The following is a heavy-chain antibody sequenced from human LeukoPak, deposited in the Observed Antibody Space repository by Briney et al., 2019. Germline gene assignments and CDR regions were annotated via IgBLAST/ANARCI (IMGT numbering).Heavy chain of an antibody. Sequence: SETLSLTCAVYGGSFSGYYWSWVRQPPGKGLEWIGEINHSGSTNYNPSLKSRVTISVDTSKNQFSLKLSSVTAADTAVYYCARGQAAARPRHAFDIWGQGTMVTVSS. CDR2: INHSGST. CDR3: ARGQAAARPRHAFDI. D-gene: IGHD6-13*01. V-gene: IGHV4-34*01. J-gene: IGHJ3*02. CDR1: GGSFSGYY.